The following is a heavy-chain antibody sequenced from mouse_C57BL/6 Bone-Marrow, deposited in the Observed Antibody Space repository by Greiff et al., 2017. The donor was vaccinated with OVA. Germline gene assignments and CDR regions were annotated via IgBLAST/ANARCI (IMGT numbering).Heavy chain of an antibody. J-gene: IGHJ2*01. Sequence: QVQLKQPGAELVMPGASVKLSCKASGYTFTSYWMHWVKQRPGQGLEWIGEIDPSDSYTNYNQKFKGKSTLTVDKSSSTAYMQLSSLTSEDSAVYYCASYDGYYWYWGQGTTLTVSS. CDR2: IDPSDSYT. V-gene: IGHV1-69*01. CDR3: ASYDGYYWY. CDR1: GYTFTSYW. D-gene: IGHD2-3*01.